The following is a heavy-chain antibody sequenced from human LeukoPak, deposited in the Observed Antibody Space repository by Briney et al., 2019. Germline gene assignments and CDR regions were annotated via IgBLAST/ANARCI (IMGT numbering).Heavy chain of an antibody. CDR1: GGSISSGGYY. J-gene: IGHJ3*02. D-gene: IGHD3-10*01. CDR2: IYYSGST. V-gene: IGHV4-39*01. CDR3: ARASAGVLLWFGELSRDAFDI. Sequence: SETLSLTCTVSGGSISSGGYYWSWIRQHPGKGLEWIGYIYYSGSTYYNPSLKSRVTISVDTSKNQFSLKLSSVTAADTAVYYCARASAGVLLWFGELSRDAFDIWGQGTMVTVSS.